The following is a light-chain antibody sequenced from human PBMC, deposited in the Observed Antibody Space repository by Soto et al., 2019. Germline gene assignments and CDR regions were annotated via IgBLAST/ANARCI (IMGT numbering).Light chain of an antibody. V-gene: IGKV1-39*01. CDR3: QQSYSTPIT. J-gene: IGKJ5*01. CDR1: QSISSY. Sequence: DIQMTQSASSLSASVGDRVTITCRASQSISSYLNLYQQKPGKAHKXLIYAASSLQSGVPSRFSATTSGTDFTLTIRSLQPEDFPTYYCQQSYSTPITFGQGTRLEIK. CDR2: AAS.